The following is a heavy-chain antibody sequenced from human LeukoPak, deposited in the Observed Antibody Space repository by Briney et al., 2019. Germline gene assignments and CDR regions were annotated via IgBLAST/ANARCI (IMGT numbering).Heavy chain of an antibody. D-gene: IGHD1-26*01. V-gene: IGHV4-59*08. CDR3: ARRLRIEGGTRRGDALDM. CDR1: GGSINTYY. CDR2: IYNSGST. Sequence: PSETLSLTCTVSGGSINTYYWTWVRQPPVKGLEWIGYIYNSGSTNYNPSLKSRVTISTDTSKKQFSLRVSSVTAADTAVYYCARRLRIEGGTRRGDALDMWGQGTMVTVSS. J-gene: IGHJ3*02.